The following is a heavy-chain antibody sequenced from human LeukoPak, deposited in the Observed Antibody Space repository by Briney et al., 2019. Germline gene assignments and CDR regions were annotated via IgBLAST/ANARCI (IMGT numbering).Heavy chain of an antibody. CDR2: ISSSGSTI. V-gene: IGHV3-11*04. D-gene: IGHD2-2*01. CDR3: ARGSCSSTSCYLAQSHFDY. Sequence: GGSLRLSCAASGFTFSDYYMSWIRQAPGKGLEWVSYISSSGSTIYYADSVKGRFTISRDNAKNSLYLQMNSLRAEDTAVYYCARGSCSSTSCYLAQSHFDYWGQGTLVTVSS. J-gene: IGHJ4*02. CDR1: GFTFSDYY.